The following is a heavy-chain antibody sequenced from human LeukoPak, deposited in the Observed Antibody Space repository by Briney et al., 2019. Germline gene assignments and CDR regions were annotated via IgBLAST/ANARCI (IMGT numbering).Heavy chain of an antibody. CDR1: GFTFSSYA. CDR3: ARDIYSYGPNWFDP. D-gene: IGHD5-18*01. CDR2: IGSGGDT. V-gene: IGHV3-23*01. Sequence: GGSLRLSCAASGFTFSSYAMTWVRQSPGKGLEWVSVIGSGGDTYYSDAVQGRFTISRDNSKNTLYLQMNSLRAEDTAVYYCARDIYSYGPNWFDPWGQGTLVTVSS. J-gene: IGHJ5*02.